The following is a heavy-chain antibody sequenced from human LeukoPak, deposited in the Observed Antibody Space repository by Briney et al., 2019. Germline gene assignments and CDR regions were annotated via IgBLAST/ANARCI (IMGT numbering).Heavy chain of an antibody. Sequence: PSETLSLTCTVSGGSISSYYWSWIRQPAGKGLEWIGRIYTSGSTNYNPSLKSRVTMSVDTSKNQFSLKLSSVTAADTAVYYCARHRIVGAIFHYYYYGMDVWGQGTTVTVSS. CDR1: GGSISSYY. V-gene: IGHV4-4*07. J-gene: IGHJ6*02. D-gene: IGHD1-26*01. CDR3: ARHRIVGAIFHYYYYGMDV. CDR2: IYTSGST.